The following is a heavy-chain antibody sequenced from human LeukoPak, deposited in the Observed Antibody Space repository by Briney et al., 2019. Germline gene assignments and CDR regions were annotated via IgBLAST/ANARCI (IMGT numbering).Heavy chain of an antibody. Sequence: SSETLSLTCTVSGGSISSYYWSWIRQPPGKGLEWIGEINHSGRTNYNPSLKSRVIISVVTSKNQFSLKLNSVTAADTAVYYCARPLGYCSDSRCPQSWFDPWGQGTLVTVSS. V-gene: IGHV4-34*01. CDR2: INHSGRT. D-gene: IGHD2-15*01. J-gene: IGHJ5*02. CDR3: ARPLGYCSDSRCPQSWFDP. CDR1: GGSISSYY.